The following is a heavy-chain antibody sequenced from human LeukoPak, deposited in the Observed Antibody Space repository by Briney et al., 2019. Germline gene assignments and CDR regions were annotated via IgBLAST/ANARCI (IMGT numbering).Heavy chain of an antibody. Sequence: GGSLRLSCKASGFAFSDYYMDWVRQAPGRGLEWVSVIYSDVSTYYADSVRGRFTISRDNSKNTLYLQMNSLRADDTAVYYCAREPSPWQEGGMDVWGQGTTVTVSS. D-gene: IGHD5-12*01. CDR2: IYSDVST. J-gene: IGHJ6*02. V-gene: IGHV3-53*01. CDR1: GFAFSDYY. CDR3: AREPSPWQEGGMDV.